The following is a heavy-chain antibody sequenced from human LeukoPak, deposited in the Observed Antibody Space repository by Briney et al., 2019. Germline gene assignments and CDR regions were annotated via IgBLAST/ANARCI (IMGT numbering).Heavy chain of an antibody. D-gene: IGHD1-1*01. V-gene: IGHV3-7*01. CDR2: IKRDESAI. CDR3: AKLLGDATTYDY. Sequence: GGSLSLSCAASGFTFSGSWMSWVRQAPGKGLEWVASIKRDESAIFYLASVKGRFTISRDNARNLLFLQMNTLRAEDTAVYYCAKLLGDATTYDYWGQGALVTVSS. CDR1: GFTFSGSW. J-gene: IGHJ4*02.